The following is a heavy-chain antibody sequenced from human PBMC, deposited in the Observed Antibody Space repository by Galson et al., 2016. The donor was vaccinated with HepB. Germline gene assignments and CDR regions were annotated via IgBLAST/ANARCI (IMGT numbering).Heavy chain of an antibody. J-gene: IGHJ4*02. V-gene: IGHV4-4*02. Sequence: SETLSLTCAVSGGSISSSHWWSWVRQPPGKGLEWIGEIYPSGSTNYNPSLGGRVSISLDKSENPFSLMMTSVTAADTAVYYCARQDLWSIEYWGQGTLVTVSS. D-gene: IGHD2-21*01. CDR3: ARQDLWSIEY. CDR1: GGSISSSHW. CDR2: IYPSGST.